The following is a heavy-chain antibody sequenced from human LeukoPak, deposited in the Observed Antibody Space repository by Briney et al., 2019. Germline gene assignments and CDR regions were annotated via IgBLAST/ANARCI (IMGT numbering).Heavy chain of an antibody. Sequence: GGSLRLSCAASGFNYSSYTMNWVRQAPGMGLEWLSYISASRGITYYADSVKGRFTISRDNAKNSLYLQMNSLRAEDTAVYYCARDLDGTAMGAYYMDVWGKGTTVTVSS. V-gene: IGHV3-48*01. CDR1: GFNYSSYT. D-gene: IGHD5-18*01. J-gene: IGHJ6*03. CDR2: ISASRGIT. CDR3: ARDLDGTAMGAYYMDV.